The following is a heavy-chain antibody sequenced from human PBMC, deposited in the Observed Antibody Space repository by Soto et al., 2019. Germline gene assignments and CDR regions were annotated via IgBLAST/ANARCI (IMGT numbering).Heavy chain of an antibody. CDR3: ARHISSFRYYYYAMDV. V-gene: IGHV5-51*01. J-gene: IGHJ6*02. CDR1: GYTFTDYW. CDR2: IYPGDSDT. D-gene: IGHD2-2*01. Sequence: PGESLKISCKGAGYTFTDYWIGWVRQLPGKGLEWMGIIYPGDSDTRYSPSFQGHVTITVDKSTSTAYLQWNTLKASDTAMYYCARHISSFRYYYYAMDVWGQGTTVTVYS.